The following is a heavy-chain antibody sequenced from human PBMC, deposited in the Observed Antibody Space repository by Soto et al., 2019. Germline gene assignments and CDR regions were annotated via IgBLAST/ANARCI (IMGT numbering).Heavy chain of an antibody. CDR1: GGSIISGGYS. J-gene: IGHJ6*02. V-gene: IGHV4-30-2*01. Sequence: SETLSLTCAVSGGSIISGGYSWSWIRQPPGKGLEWIGYIYHSGSTYYNPSLKSRVTISVDRSKNQFSLKPSSVTAADTAVYYCARANYDFWTGDYGMDVWGQGTTVTVSS. CDR2: IYHSGST. D-gene: IGHD3-3*01. CDR3: ARANYDFWTGDYGMDV.